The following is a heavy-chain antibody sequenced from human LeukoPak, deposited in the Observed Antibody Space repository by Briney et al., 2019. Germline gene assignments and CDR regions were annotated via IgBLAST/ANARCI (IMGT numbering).Heavy chain of an antibody. D-gene: IGHD4-11*01. CDR3: ARGLQWFDP. J-gene: IGHJ5*02. Sequence: SETLSLTCAVYGGSFSGYYWSWIRQPPGKGLEWIGEINHSGSTNYNPSLKSRVTISVDTSKNQFSLKLSSVTAADTAVYYCARGLQWFDPWGQGTLVTVSS. CDR2: INHSGST. V-gene: IGHV4-34*01. CDR1: GGSFSGYY.